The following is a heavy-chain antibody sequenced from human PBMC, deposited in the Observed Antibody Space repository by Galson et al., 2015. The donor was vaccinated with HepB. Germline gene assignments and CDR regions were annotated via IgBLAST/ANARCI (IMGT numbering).Heavy chain of an antibody. Sequence: SLRLSCAASGFTFSSYGMHWVRQAPGKGLEWVAVISYDGSNKYYADSVKGRFTISRDNSKNTLYLQMNSLRAEDTAVYYCAKGGGMTTVDGLDYWGQGTLVTVSS. CDR3: AKGGGMTTVDGLDY. D-gene: IGHD4-11*01. V-gene: IGHV3-30*18. J-gene: IGHJ4*02. CDR2: ISYDGSNK. CDR1: GFTFSSYG.